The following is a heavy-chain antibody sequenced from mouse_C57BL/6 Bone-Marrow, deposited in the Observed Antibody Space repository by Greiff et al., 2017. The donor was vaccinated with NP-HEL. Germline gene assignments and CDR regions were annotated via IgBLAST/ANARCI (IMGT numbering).Heavy chain of an antibody. D-gene: IGHD2-4*01. J-gene: IGHJ4*01. Sequence: VQLQESGAELVKPGASVKMSCKASGYTFTSYWITWVKQRPGQGLEWIGDIYPGSGSTNYNEKFKSKATLTLDTSSSTAYMQLSSLTSEDSAVYYCARDDYESGGVDAMDYWGQGTSVTVSS. CDR2: IYPGSGST. V-gene: IGHV1-55*01. CDR3: ARDDYESGGVDAMDY. CDR1: GYTFTSYW.